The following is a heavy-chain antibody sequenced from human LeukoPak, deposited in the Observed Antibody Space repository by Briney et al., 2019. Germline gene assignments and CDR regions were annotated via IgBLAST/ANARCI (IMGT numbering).Heavy chain of an antibody. D-gene: IGHD3-22*01. J-gene: IGHJ4*02. V-gene: IGHV1-18*04. CDR3: ARVLKNHYDRNGYSDY. CDR1: GYPFTGYY. CDR2: ISVYNGDT. Sequence: GASVKVSCKASGYPFTGYYLHWVRQAPGQGLEWMGWISVYNGDTKYAQRLQGRVTMTTDTSSSTAYMELTSLTSADTAVYYCARVLKNHYDRNGYSDYWGQGTLVTVST.